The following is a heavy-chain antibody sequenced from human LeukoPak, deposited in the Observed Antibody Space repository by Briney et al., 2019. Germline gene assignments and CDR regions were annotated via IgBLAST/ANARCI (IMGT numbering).Heavy chain of an antibody. CDR3: ARDHGGYRDYVSGWFDP. CDR1: GYTFTCYY. CDR2: INPNSGGT. V-gene: IGHV1-2*02. D-gene: IGHD3-10*01. Sequence: ASVKVSCKASGYTFTCYYMHWVRQAPGQGLEWMGWINPNSGGTNYALKFLGRVTMTRDTSISKAYMELSRLISDDTALYYCARDHGGYRDYVSGWFDPWGQGTLVTVSS. J-gene: IGHJ5*02.